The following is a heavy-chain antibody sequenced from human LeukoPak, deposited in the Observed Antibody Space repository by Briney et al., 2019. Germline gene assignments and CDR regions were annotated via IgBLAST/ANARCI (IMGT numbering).Heavy chain of an antibody. CDR3: AKAVSGSSWYHFDY. V-gene: IGHV3-23*01. J-gene: IGHJ4*02. D-gene: IGHD6-13*01. CDR1: GFTFSSYA. Sequence: GGSLRLSCAASGFTFSSYAMTGVRQSPGKGLEWVSAISGSSGSTYYADFVKGRFTISRDNSKNTLYLQMNSLRAEDTAIYYCAKAVSGSSWYHFDYWGQGTLVTVSS. CDR2: ISGSSGST.